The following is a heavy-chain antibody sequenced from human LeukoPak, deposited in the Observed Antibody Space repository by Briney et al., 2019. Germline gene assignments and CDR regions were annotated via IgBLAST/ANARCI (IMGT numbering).Heavy chain of an antibody. CDR2: IYPGDSDT. V-gene: IGHV5-51*01. J-gene: IGHJ4*02. CDR1: GYSFTSYW. Sequence: GESLKISCKGSGYSFTSYWIGWVRQMPGKGLEWMGIIYPGDSDTRYSPSFQGQVTISVDKSISTAYLQWSSLKASDTAMYYCARLAGSGSYYHHFDYWGQGTLVTVSS. D-gene: IGHD1-26*01. CDR3: ARLAGSGSYYHHFDY.